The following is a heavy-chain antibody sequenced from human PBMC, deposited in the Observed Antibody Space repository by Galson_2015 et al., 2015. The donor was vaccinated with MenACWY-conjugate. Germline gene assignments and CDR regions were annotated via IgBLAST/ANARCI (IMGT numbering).Heavy chain of an antibody. V-gene: IGHV3-74*01. D-gene: IGHD3-10*01. CDR1: GFTFGSYW. J-gene: IGHJ5*02. Sequence: SLRLSCAASGFTFGSYWMHWVRQAPGKGLVWVSYINTDGSGTRYADSVKGRFTISRDNAKNTLYLQMNSLRAEDTAIYYCVRVPPSYYYGSGSYYPWGQGTLVTVSS. CDR3: VRVPPSYYYGSGSYYP. CDR2: INTDGSGT.